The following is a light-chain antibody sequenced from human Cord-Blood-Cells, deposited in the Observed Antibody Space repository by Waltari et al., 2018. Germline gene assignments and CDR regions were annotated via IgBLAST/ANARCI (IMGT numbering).Light chain of an antibody. CDR3: QKYNSPPWT. V-gene: IGKV1-27*01. CDR2: AAS. J-gene: IGKJ1*01. Sequence: IQMTQSPSSLSASVGDRVTITCRASQGFSIYLAWYQQKPGKVPKPLIYAASTLQSGVPSRFSGSGSGTDFTLTNSSLQPEDGATYYCQKYNSPPWTFGQGTKVEIK. CDR1: QGFSIY.